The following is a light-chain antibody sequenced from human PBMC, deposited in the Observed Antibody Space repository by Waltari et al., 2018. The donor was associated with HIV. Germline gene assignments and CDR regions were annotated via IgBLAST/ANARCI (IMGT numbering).Light chain of an antibody. CDR3: MQSLQFPLT. CDR2: EVV. V-gene: IGKV2D-29*01. CDR1: QSLLHSNGKTY. J-gene: IGKJ3*01. Sequence: DIVMTQTPLSLSVNPGQPASISCKSSQSLLHSNGKTYLYWYLQKPGQPPQLLVYEVVDRFSGVSDRFSGSGSGTEFTLKISRVESEDVGVYYCMQSLQFPLTFGPGTKVDIK.